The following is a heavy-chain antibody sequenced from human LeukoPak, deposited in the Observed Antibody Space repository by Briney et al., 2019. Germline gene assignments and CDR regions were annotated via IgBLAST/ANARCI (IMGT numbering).Heavy chain of an antibody. D-gene: IGHD4-17*01. V-gene: IGHV4-59*08. Sequence: SETLSLTCTVSGGSISGYYWSWRRQPPGKGLEWIGHIYDSGSTNYDPSLKRQVTISVDTSKNQFSLKLSSVTAADTAVYYCARRQLGAYGNYFDYWGQGTLVSVSS. CDR3: ARRQLGAYGNYFDY. CDR2: IYDSGST. CDR1: GGSISGYY. J-gene: IGHJ4*02.